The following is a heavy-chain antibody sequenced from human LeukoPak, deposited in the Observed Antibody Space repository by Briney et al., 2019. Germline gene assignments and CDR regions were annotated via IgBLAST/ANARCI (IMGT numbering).Heavy chain of an antibody. CDR3: ARGITMYVPFDY. Sequence: GGSLRLSCAASGFTFSNAWMSWVRQAPGKGLEWVGRIKSKTDGGTTDYAAPVKGRFTISRDNSKNTLYLQMNSLRAEDTAVYYCARGITMYVPFDYWGQGTLVTVSS. CDR2: IKSKTDGGTT. V-gene: IGHV3-15*01. D-gene: IGHD3-10*02. J-gene: IGHJ4*02. CDR1: GFTFSNAW.